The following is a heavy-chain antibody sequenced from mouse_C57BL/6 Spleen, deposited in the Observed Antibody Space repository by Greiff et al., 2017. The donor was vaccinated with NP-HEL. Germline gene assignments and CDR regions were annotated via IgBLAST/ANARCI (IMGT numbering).Heavy chain of an antibody. Sequence: EVKLVESGGGLVQPGGSMKLSCVASGFTFSNYWMNWVRQSPEKGLEWVAQIRLKSDNYATHYAESVKGRFTISRDDSKSSVYLQMNNLRAEDTGIYYCTSNYAAWFAYWGQGTLVTVSA. D-gene: IGHD2-5*01. V-gene: IGHV6-3*01. CDR1: GFTFSNYW. J-gene: IGHJ3*01. CDR3: TSNYAAWFAY. CDR2: IRLKSDNYAT.